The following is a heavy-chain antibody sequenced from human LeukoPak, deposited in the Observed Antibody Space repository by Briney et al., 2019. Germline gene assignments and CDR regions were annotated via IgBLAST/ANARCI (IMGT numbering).Heavy chain of an antibody. V-gene: IGHV3-23*01. CDR1: GFTFSGYY. J-gene: IGHJ4*02. CDR2: ISGSGGST. CDR3: ASAGDSSGSLFDY. Sequence: GGSLRLSCAASGFTFSGYYMSWIRQAPGKGLEWVSAISGSGGSTYYADSVKGRFTISRDNAKNTLYLQMNSLRAEDTAVYYCASAGDSSGSLFDYWGQGTLVTVSS. D-gene: IGHD3-22*01.